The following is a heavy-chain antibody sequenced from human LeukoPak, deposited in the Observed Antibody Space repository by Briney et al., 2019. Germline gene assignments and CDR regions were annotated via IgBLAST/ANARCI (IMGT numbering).Heavy chain of an antibody. D-gene: IGHD7-27*01. CDR3: ARTQQTGEADY. CDR2: IYYSGST. Sequence: SETLSLTCTVSGGSISSSNYYWGWIRQPPGKGLEWIGYIYYSGSTYYNPSLKSRVTISLDTSKSQFSLKLSSVTAADTAVYYCARTQQTGEADYWGQGTLVTVSS. V-gene: IGHV4-39*07. J-gene: IGHJ4*02. CDR1: GGSISSSNYY.